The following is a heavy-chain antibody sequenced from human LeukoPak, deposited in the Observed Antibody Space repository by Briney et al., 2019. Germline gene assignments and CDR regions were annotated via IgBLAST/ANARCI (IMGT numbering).Heavy chain of an antibody. CDR2: IYPGDSDT. D-gene: IGHD3-22*01. CDR3: ARHGLYYYDSSGYYY. J-gene: IGHJ4*02. Sequence: GESLKISCKGSGYSFTSYWIGWVRQMPGKGLEWMGIIYPGDSDTRYSPSSQGQVTISADKSISTAYLQWSSLKASDTAMYYCARHGLYYYDSSGYYYWGQGTLVTVSS. CDR1: GYSFTSYW. V-gene: IGHV5-51*01.